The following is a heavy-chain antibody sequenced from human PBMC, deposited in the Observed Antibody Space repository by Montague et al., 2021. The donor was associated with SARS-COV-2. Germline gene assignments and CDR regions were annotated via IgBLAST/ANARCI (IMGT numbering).Heavy chain of an antibody. D-gene: IGHD3-9*01. CDR1: GGSISSNSYY. J-gene: IGHJ4*02. V-gene: IGHV4-39*02. CDR3: VRGGYSDWLLPFES. CDR2: IYYSGRH. Sequence: SETLSLTCTVSGGSISSNSYYWGWIRQPPGQGLEWIGSIYYSGRHYYNPSLKSRVTMSVDTPKSHFSLNLSSVTAADTAVFYCVRGGYSDWLLPFESWSRGTLVTVSS.